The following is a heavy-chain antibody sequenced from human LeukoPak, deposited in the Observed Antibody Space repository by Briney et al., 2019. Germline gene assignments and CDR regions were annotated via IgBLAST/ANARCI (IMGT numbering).Heavy chain of an antibody. V-gene: IGHV1-18*01. J-gene: IGHJ4*02. CDR3: ARESRGGITMIVVVTPYYFDY. D-gene: IGHD3-22*01. CDR1: GGTFSSYA. CDR2: ISAYNGNT. Sequence: ASVNVSCKPSGGTFSSYAISWVRQAPAQGLESMGWISAYNGNTNYAQKLQGRVTMTTDTSTSTAYMELRSLRSVDTAVYYCARESRGGITMIVVVTPYYFDYWGQGTLVTVSS.